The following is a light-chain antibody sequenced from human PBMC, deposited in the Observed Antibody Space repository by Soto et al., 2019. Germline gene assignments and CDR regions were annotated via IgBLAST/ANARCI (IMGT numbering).Light chain of an antibody. CDR2: ENN. V-gene: IGLV1-51*02. CDR1: SSNIGNNY. J-gene: IGLJ1*01. CDR3: GTWDSSLSAGYG. Sequence: QSVLTQPPSVSAAPGQKVTISCTGSSSNIGNNYVSWYQQLPGTAPKLLIYENNKRPPGIPDRFSGSKSGTSATLGITGLQTGDEADYYCGTWDSSLSAGYGFGTGTKVTVL.